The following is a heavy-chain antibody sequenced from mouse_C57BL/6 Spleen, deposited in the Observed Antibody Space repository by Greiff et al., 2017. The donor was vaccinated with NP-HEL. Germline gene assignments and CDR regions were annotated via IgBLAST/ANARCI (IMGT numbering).Heavy chain of an antibody. Sequence: EVMLVESGGGLVKPGGSLKLSCAASGFTFSSYAMSWVRQTPEKRLEWVATISDGGSYTYYPDNVKGRFTISRDNAKNNLYLQMSHLKSEDTAMYYCAREYYGSSYGFDYWGQGTTLTVSS. J-gene: IGHJ2*01. CDR3: AREYYGSSYGFDY. CDR1: GFTFSSYA. D-gene: IGHD1-1*01. CDR2: ISDGGSYT. V-gene: IGHV5-4*01.